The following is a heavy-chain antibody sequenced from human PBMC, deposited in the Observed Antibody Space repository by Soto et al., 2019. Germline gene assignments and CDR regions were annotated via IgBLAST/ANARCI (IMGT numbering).Heavy chain of an antibody. CDR2: ISWNSDTI. CDR1: GFTFDDYA. Sequence: EVQLVESGGGLVQPGRSLRLSCAASGFTFDDYAMHWVRQGTGKGLEWVSSISWNSDTIGYADSAKGRFTISRDNAKNSLYLQMNNLRAEDTALYYCAKGATYYDVLTGYSEYWGQGTLVTVSS. J-gene: IGHJ4*02. CDR3: AKGATYYDVLTGYSEY. D-gene: IGHD3-9*01. V-gene: IGHV3-9*01.